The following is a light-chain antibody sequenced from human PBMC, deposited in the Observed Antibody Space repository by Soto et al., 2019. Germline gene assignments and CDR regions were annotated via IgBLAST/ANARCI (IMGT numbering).Light chain of an antibody. Sequence: EMVLIQSPATLSLSPGERATRSCRASQSVSSYLAWYQQKYGQAPRLLIYDASNRATGIPARFSGSGSGTDFTLTISSLEPEDFAVYYCQQRSNWLTFGGGTKVEIK. J-gene: IGKJ4*01. CDR3: QQRSNWLT. CDR2: DAS. CDR1: QSVSSY. V-gene: IGKV3-11*01.